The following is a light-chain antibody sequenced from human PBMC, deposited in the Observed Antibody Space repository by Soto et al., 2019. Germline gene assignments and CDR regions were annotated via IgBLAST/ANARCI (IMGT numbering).Light chain of an antibody. V-gene: IGKV1-5*01. CDR3: QQYHTYSGT. CDR1: QTISNW. J-gene: IGKJ1*01. Sequence: DIQMTQSPFIVSASVGDRVTITCRASQTISNWLVWYQQKPGKAPKLLIYDASRLESGVPSRFSGSGSGTEFTLTISSLQPDDSATYFCQQYHTYSGTFGQGTKVEIK. CDR2: DAS.